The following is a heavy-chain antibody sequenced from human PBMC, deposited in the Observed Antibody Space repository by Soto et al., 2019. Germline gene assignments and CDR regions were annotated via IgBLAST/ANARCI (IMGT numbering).Heavy chain of an antibody. CDR3: ARDLFSYGSGSYFGPYYGMDV. D-gene: IGHD3-10*01. V-gene: IGHV1-18*01. CDR1: GYTFTSHG. Sequence: ASVKVSCKASGYTFTSHGISWVRQAPGQGLEWMGWISAYNGNTNYAQKLQGRVTMTTDTSTSTAYMELRSLRSDDTAVYYCARDLFSYGSGSYFGPYYGMDVWGQGTTVTVSS. CDR2: ISAYNGNT. J-gene: IGHJ6*02.